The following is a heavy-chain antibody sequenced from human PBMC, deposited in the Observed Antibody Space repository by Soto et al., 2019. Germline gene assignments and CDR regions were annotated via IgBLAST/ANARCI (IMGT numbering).Heavy chain of an antibody. D-gene: IGHD2-21*02. Sequence: PGGSLRLSCAASGFTFSSYAMSWVRQAPGKGLEWVSAISGSGGSTYYADSVKGRFTISRDNSKNTLYLQMNSLRAEDTAVYYCARYRREVSAGDYYFEDWGQGTRVTVSS. CDR2: ISGSGGST. J-gene: IGHJ4*02. CDR1: GFTFSSYA. CDR3: ARYRREVSAGDYYFED. V-gene: IGHV3-23*01.